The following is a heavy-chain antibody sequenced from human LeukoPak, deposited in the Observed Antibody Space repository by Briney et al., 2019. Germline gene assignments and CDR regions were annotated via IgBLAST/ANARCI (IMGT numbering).Heavy chain of an antibody. J-gene: IGHJ4*02. CDR3: ASDISNKGFDY. CDR2: ISNIGSTT. CDR1: GLTLSNYY. D-gene: IGHD3-3*02. Sequence: PGGFLRLSCAASGLTLSNYYMSWIRQAPGKGLEWVSYISNIGSTTHHADSVKGRFTISRDNAKNSLYLQMNSLRAEDTAVYHCASDISNKGFDYWGQGTLVTVSS. V-gene: IGHV3-11*04.